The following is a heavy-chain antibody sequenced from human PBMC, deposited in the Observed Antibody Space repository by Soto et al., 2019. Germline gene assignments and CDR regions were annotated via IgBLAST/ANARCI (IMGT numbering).Heavy chain of an antibody. CDR3: AKAGGKVSTPFDP. J-gene: IGHJ5*02. V-gene: IGHV3-30*18. CDR2: ISNDGSKK. CDR1: GFSFSSYG. D-gene: IGHD2-8*01. Sequence: GGSLRLSCAVSGFSFSSYGMHWVRQAPGKGLEWVAVISNDGSKKYYADSVKGRLAISRDNSKNMLYLQMNSLRVEDTAVYYCAKAGGKVSTPFDPWGQGTLVTVSS.